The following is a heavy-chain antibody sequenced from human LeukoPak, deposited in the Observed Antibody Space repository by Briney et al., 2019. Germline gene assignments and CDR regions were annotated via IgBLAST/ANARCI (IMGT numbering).Heavy chain of an antibody. CDR1: GGSMSSYY. D-gene: IGHD6-19*01. CDR3: ARGSGRLPDS. V-gene: IGHV4-59*01. CDR2: IYDSGNT. J-gene: IGHJ4*02. Sequence: SETLSLTCSGPGGSMSSYYWSWIRQSPGKGLEWIGHIYDSGNTNYNPSLKSRVTISVDTSKNEFSLQLTSVTAADTAVYYCARGSGRLPDSWGQGTRVTVSS.